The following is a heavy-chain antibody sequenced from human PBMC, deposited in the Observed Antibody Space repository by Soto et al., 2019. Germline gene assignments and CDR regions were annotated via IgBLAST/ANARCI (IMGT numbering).Heavy chain of an antibody. D-gene: IGHD5-12*01. CDR1: GGYFICYY. V-gene: IGHV4-34*01. CDR3: ARGSSVATRSVYYYMDV. J-gene: IGHJ6*03. Sequence: LETMSLTCAVYGGYFICYYLSWISKHTGKGLEWIGEINHSGSTNYNPSLKSRVTISVDTSKNQFSLKLSSVTAADTAVYYCARGSSVATRSVYYYMDVWGKGTTVTVSS. CDR2: INHSGST.